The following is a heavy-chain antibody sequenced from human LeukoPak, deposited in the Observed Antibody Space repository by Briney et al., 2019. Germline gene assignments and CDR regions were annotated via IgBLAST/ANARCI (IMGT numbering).Heavy chain of an antibody. J-gene: IGHJ4*02. CDR1: GFTFRNYV. V-gene: IGHV3-33*08. CDR2: IWYDGRNK. D-gene: IGHD4-23*01. Sequence: GGSLRLSCAASGFTFRNYVIHWVRQAPGKGLEWVAVIWYDGRNKYYADSVKGRFTISRDNSKNTLYLQMNSLRAEDTAVYYCARGGLGYGGNFFDYWGQGTLVTVSS. CDR3: ARGGLGYGGNFFDY.